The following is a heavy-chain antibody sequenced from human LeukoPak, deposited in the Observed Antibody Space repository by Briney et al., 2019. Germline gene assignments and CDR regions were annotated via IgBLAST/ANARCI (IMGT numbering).Heavy chain of an antibody. D-gene: IGHD5/OR15-5a*01. Sequence: GGSLRLSCAASGFTFSSYDMHWVRHATGKGLEWVSAIGTAGDPYYPGSVKGRFTISRENAKNSLYLQMNSLRAGDTAVYYCARGGPLRRDWYFDLWGRGTLVTVSS. CDR2: IGTAGDP. V-gene: IGHV3-13*05. J-gene: IGHJ2*01. CDR1: GFTFSSYD. CDR3: ARGGPLRRDWYFDL.